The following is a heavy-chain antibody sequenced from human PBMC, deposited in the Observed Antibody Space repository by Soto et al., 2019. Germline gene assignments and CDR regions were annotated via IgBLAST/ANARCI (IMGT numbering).Heavy chain of an antibody. Sequence: GGSLRLSCAASGFTFSNYAMHWVRQAPGKGLEWVAVISYDGAKKYYADSVKGRFTISRDNSKNTLYLQMNSLRAEDTAVYYCARESEALDYWGRGTLVTVSS. V-gene: IGHV3-30-3*01. CDR1: GFTFSNYA. CDR3: ARESEALDY. J-gene: IGHJ4*02. CDR2: ISYDGAKK.